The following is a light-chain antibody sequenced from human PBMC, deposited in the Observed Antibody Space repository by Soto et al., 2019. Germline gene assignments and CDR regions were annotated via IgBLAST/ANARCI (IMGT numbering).Light chain of an antibody. J-gene: IGKJ3*01. CDR3: QQYYTTPFT. V-gene: IGKV4-1*01. CDR1: QSVLYSSNNKNY. Sequence: IVMTQSPDSLAVSLGERATINCKSSQSVLYSSNNKNYLAWYQQKPGQPPKLLIYWASTRESGVPDRFSGSGSGTDFTLTISGLQAEDVAVYYCQQYYTTPFTFGPGTKVDIK. CDR2: WAS.